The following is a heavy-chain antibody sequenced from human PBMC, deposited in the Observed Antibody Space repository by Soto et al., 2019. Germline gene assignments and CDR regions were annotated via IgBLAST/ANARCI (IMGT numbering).Heavy chain of an antibody. D-gene: IGHD3-22*01. V-gene: IGHV3-30-3*01. J-gene: IGHJ6*02. CDR2: ISVDGSDK. CDR3: AREMIPMINGGTSAMAV. Sequence: QVQLVESGGGVVQPERSXRLSCAASEFTFSKYVMHWVRQAPGKGLEWVALISVDGSDKYYADSVKGRFTISRDNSKNTLFLQRNSRRPEDTAVYYCAREMIPMINGGTSAMAVWGRGTTVTVSS. CDR1: EFTFSKYV.